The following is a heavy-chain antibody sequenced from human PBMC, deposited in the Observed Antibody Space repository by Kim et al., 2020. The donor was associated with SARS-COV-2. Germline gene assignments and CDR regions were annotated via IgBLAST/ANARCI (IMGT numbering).Heavy chain of an antibody. CDR2: VYYSGST. CDR3: ARHVHWNDGLDI. D-gene: IGHD1-1*01. J-gene: IGHJ3*02. V-gene: IGHV4-39*01. CDR1: GGSISSSSYY. Sequence: SETLSLTCTVSGGSISSSSYYWGWIRQPPGKGLWWIGSVYYSGSTSYNPSLKSRVTISVDTSKNQFSLKLSSVTAADAAVYYCARHVHWNDGLDIWGQGTMVTVSS.